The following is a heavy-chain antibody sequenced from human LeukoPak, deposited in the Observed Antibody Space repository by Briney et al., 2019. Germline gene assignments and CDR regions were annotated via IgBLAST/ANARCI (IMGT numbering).Heavy chain of an antibody. Sequence: GGSLRLSCAASGFTFSTYTMNWVRQAPGKGQEWVSTVSDSSDVHYSDSVKGRFTISRDNARNSLYLQMNSLRDEDTAVYYCARDGLHTAHFDYWGQGTLVTVSS. J-gene: IGHJ4*02. CDR3: ARDGLHTAHFDY. V-gene: IGHV3-48*02. CDR2: VSDSSDV. CDR1: GFTFSTYT. D-gene: IGHD5-18*01.